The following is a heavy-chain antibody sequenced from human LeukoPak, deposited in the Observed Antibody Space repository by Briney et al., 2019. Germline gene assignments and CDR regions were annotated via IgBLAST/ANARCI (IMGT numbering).Heavy chain of an antibody. V-gene: IGHV4-59*08. D-gene: IGHD6-19*01. CDR1: GGSISSYY. J-gene: IGHJ4*02. Sequence: NSSETLSLTCTVSGGSISSYYWSWIRQPPGKGLEWIGYIYYSGSTNYNPSLKSRVTISVDTSKNQFSLKLSSVTAADTAVYYCARQPPSGWDHVYDYLGQGTLVTVSS. CDR2: IYYSGST. CDR3: ARQPPSGWDHVYDY.